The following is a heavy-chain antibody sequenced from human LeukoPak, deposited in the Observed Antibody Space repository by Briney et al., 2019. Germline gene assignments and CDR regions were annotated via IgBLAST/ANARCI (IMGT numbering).Heavy chain of an antibody. J-gene: IGHJ4*02. CDR2: ISISSSAI. V-gene: IGHV3-48*04. D-gene: IGHD3-10*01. CDR1: GITFSIYS. Sequence: GGSLRLSCAASGITFSIYSMNSVRQAPGKGLEWVSYISISSSAIYYADSVKGRFTISRDNDKISLSLQMNSLRAEDTALYYCAKGEERMVRRPIDYWGQGTLVTVSS. CDR3: AKGEERMVRRPIDY.